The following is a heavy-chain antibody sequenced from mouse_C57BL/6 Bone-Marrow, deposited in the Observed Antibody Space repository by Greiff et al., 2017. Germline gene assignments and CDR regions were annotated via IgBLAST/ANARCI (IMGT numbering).Heavy chain of an antibody. CDR2: IYPGDGDT. J-gene: IGHJ3*01. CDR1: GYAFSSSW. Sequence: VQLQQSGPELVKPGASVKISCKASGYAFSSSWMNWVKQRPGKGLEWIGRIYPGDGDTNYNGKFKGKATLTADKSSSTAYMQLSSLTSEDSAVYFCAVYGSSYVGIAYWGQGTLVTVSA. D-gene: IGHD1-1*01. V-gene: IGHV1-82*01. CDR3: AVYGSSYVGIAY.